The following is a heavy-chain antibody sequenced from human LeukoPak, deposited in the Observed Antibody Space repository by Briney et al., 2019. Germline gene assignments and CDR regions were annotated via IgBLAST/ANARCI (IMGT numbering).Heavy chain of an antibody. CDR1: GFTFSNYG. J-gene: IGHJ4*02. Sequence: GGSLRLSCAASGFTFSNYGMNWVRQAPGKGLEWVSSISSSSSYIYYADSVKGRFTISRDNAKNSLYLQMNSLRAEDTAVYYCARDYYGSGSYDYWGQGTLVTVSS. D-gene: IGHD3-10*01. V-gene: IGHV3-21*01. CDR3: ARDYYGSGSYDY. CDR2: ISSSSSYI.